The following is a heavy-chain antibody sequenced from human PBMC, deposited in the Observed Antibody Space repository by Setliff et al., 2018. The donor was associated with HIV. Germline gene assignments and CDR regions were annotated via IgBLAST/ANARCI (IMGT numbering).Heavy chain of an antibody. CDR3: VKALMVQGVSLQYFQN. Sequence: PGGSLRLSCAASGFSFASAWMNWVRRAPGKGLEWVARIREEAHGGETEYAAALRGRFTISRDNSKNSLYLQMNSLRPEDTAFYYCVKALMVQGVSLQYFQNWGQGTLVTVSS. J-gene: IGHJ1*01. CDR1: GFSFASAW. V-gene: IGHV3-15*05. D-gene: IGHD3-10*01. CDR2: IREEAHGGET.